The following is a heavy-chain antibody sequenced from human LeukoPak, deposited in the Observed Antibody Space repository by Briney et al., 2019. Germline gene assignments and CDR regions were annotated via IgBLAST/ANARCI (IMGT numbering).Heavy chain of an antibody. CDR2: ISSSSSYI. Sequence: GGSLRLSXAASGFTFSSYSMNWVRQAPGKGLEWVSSISSSSSYIYYADSVKGRFTISRDNAKNSLYLQMNGLRAEDTAVYYCASLTTVTTNFQHWGQGTLVTVSS. CDR1: GFTFSSYS. CDR3: ASLTTVTTNFQH. V-gene: IGHV3-21*01. J-gene: IGHJ1*01. D-gene: IGHD4-17*01.